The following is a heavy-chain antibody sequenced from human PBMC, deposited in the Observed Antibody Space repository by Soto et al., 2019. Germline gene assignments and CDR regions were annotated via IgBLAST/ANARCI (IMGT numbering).Heavy chain of an antibody. CDR1: GFTFSNYD. J-gene: IGHJ2*01. CDR3: AKVLRYWYFDL. V-gene: IGHV3-23*01. D-gene: IGHD2-8*02. CDR2: ISGSDNNT. Sequence: EVQLLESGGGLVQPGGSLRLSCAASGFTFSNYDMSWVRQAPVKGLEWVSSISGSDNNTYYADSVKGRFTISRDNSRSTLSLQMSSLRAEDTAMYFCAKVLRYWYFDLWGRGTLVTVSS.